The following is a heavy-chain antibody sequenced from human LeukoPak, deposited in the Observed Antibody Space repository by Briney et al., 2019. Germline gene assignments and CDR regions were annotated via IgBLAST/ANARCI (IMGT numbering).Heavy chain of an antibody. D-gene: IGHD2-21*02. CDR2: IWYDGSNT. Sequence: GGSLRLSCAASGFTFSSYGMHWVRQAPGKGLEWVAVIWYDGSNTYYADSVKGRFTISRDNSKNTLYLQMNSLRAEDTAVYYCARDILSAYCGGDCYPLNGMDVWGQGTTVTVSS. V-gene: IGHV3-33*01. J-gene: IGHJ6*02. CDR3: ARDILSAYCGGDCYPLNGMDV. CDR1: GFTFSSYG.